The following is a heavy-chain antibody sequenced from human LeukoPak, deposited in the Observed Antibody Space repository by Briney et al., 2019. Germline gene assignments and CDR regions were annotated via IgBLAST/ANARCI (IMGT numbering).Heavy chain of an antibody. CDR3: ARDRYSGSYYKGYAFDI. J-gene: IGHJ3*02. V-gene: IGHV3-30*04. CDR2: ISYDGSNK. Sequence: GRSLRLSCAAYGFTFSSYAMHWVRQAPGKGLEWVAVISYDGSNKYYADSVKGRFTISRDNSKNTLYLQMHSLRAEDTAVYYCARDRYSGSYYKGYAFDIWGQGTMVTVSS. D-gene: IGHD1-26*01. CDR1: GFTFSSYA.